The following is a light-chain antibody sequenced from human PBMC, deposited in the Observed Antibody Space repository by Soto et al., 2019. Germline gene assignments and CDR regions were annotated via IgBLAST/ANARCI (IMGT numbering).Light chain of an antibody. Sequence: DIVMTQSPDSVAVSLGERATINCKSSQSVLYGSDNKNYLAWYQQKAGQPPKLLIHWASTRESGVPDRFSGTGSETEFTLTISSLQSEDFAVYYCQQYNNWRPITFGQGTRLEIK. CDR1: QSVLYGSDNKNY. CDR2: WAS. V-gene: IGKV4-1*01. CDR3: QQYNNWRPIT. J-gene: IGKJ5*01.